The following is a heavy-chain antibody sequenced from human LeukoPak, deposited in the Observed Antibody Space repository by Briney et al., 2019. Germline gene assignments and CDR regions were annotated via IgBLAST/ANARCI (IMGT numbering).Heavy chain of an antibody. V-gene: IGHV5-51*01. CDR3: ATRYYYDSGSYSSFDY. Sequence: GESLKISCKGSGYSFTNYWIGWVRQMPGKGLEWMGIIYPGDSDTRYSPSFQGQVTISADKSISTAYLQWSSLKASDTAMYYCATRYYYDSGSYSSFDYWGQGTLVTVSP. CDR1: GYSFTNYW. CDR2: IYPGDSDT. J-gene: IGHJ4*02. D-gene: IGHD3-10*01.